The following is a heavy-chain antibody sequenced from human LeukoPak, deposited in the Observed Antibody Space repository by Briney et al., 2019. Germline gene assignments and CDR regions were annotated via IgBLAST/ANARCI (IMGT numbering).Heavy chain of an antibody. CDR3: VRYDNSSYIFDY. J-gene: IGHJ4*02. Sequence: SETLSLTCTVSGGSISNYYWTWIRQPPGKGLEWIGYTHHSGNTLYNPSLKSRVPIPIEQPNNQFSLKLTSVAAPNTACYYCVRYDNSSYIFDYWGQGMLVTVSS. V-gene: IGHV4-59*01. D-gene: IGHD3-22*01. CDR1: GGSISNYY. CDR2: THHSGNT.